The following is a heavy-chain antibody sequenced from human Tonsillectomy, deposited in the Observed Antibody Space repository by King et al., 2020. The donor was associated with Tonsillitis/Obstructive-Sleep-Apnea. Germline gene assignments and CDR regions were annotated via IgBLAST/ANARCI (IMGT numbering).Heavy chain of an antibody. Sequence: QVQLQQWGAGLLKPSETLSLTCAVYGGSFSGYYWSWIRQPPGKGLEWFGEINHSGSTNYNPSLKSRVTISVDTSKNQFSLKLSSVTAADTAVYYCASNVDYYDSTDYWGQGTLVTVSS. J-gene: IGHJ4*02. CDR1: GGSFSGYY. D-gene: IGHD3-3*01. CDR3: ASNVDYYDSTDY. V-gene: IGHV4-34*01. CDR2: INHSGST.